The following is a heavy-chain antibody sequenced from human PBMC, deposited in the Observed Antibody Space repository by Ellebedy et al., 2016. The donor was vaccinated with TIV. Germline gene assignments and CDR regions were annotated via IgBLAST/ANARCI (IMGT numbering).Heavy chain of an antibody. J-gene: IGHJ3*01. Sequence: GESLKISXAVSGFTFSRTVMNWVRQAPGKGLGWVSSISTNGVNTYDADSVKGRFTISRDNSNNTLYLQMNSLRAEDTAMYYCAKGKGSSDAFDFWGQGTMVTVSS. CDR2: ISTNGVNT. CDR1: GFTFSRTV. V-gene: IGHV3-23*01. CDR3: AKGKGSSDAFDF.